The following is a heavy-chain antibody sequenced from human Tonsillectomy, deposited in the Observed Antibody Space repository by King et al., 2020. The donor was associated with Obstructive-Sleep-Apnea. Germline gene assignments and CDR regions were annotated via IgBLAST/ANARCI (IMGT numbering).Heavy chain of an antibody. CDR1: GFTFSSYS. CDR2: ISSSSSYI. CDR3: ATTPCGVVNNNYFDY. Sequence: VQLVESGGGLVKPGGSLRLSCAASGFTFSSYSMNWVRQAPGKGLDWVSSISSSSSYIYYADSVKGRFTISRDNAKNSLYLQMNSLRAEETAVYYCATTPCGVVNNNYFDYWGQGTLVTVSS. V-gene: IGHV3-21*01. J-gene: IGHJ4*02. D-gene: IGHD3-3*01.